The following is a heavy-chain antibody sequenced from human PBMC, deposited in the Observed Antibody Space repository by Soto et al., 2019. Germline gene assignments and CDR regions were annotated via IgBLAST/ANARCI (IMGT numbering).Heavy chain of an antibody. V-gene: IGHV1-69*01. D-gene: IGHD1-26*01. CDR3: ARGGVGATNYYYYGMDV. Sequence: QVQLVQSGAEVKKPGSSVKVSCKASGGTFSSYAISWVQQAPGQGLEWMGGIIPIFGTANYAQKFQGRVTITADESTSTAYMELSSLRSEDTAVYYCARGGVGATNYYYYGMDVWGQGTTVTVSS. CDR1: GGTFSSYA. CDR2: IIPIFGTA. J-gene: IGHJ6*02.